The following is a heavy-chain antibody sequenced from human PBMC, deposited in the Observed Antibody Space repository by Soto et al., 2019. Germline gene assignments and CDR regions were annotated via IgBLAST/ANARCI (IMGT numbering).Heavy chain of an antibody. J-gene: IGHJ4*02. D-gene: IGHD3-3*01. CDR2: INAGNGNT. V-gene: IGHV1-3*01. CDR1: GYTFTSYA. Sequence: ASVKVSCKASGYTFTSYAMHWVRQAPGQRLEWMGWINAGNGNTKYSQKFQGRVTITRETSASTAYMELSSLRSEDTAVYYCARPTSITIFGVVTWDFDYWGQGTLVTVSS. CDR3: ARPTSITIFGVVTWDFDY.